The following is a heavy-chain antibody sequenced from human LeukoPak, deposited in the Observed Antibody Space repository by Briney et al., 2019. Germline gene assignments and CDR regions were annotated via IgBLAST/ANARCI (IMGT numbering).Heavy chain of an antibody. D-gene: IGHD1-26*01. CDR1: GYTFTSYG. V-gene: IGHV1-18*01. CDR2: ISAYNGNT. J-gene: IGHJ4*02. CDR3: ATDREGQYYFDY. Sequence: ASVKVSCKASGYTFTSYGISWVRQAPGQGLEWMGWISAYNGNTNYAQKLQGRVTMTTDTSTSTAYMELRSLRSDDTAVYYCATDREGQYYFDYWGQGTLVTVSS.